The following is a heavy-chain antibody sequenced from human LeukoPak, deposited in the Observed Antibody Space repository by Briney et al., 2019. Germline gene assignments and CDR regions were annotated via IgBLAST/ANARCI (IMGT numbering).Heavy chain of an antibody. CDR2: INPNSGGT. V-gene: IGHV1-2*02. D-gene: IGHD5-18*01. CDR3: ASSSGYSYGTIDY. J-gene: IGHJ4*02. Sequence: VASVKVSCKASGYTFTGYYMHWVRQAPGQGLEWMGWINPNSGGTNYAQKFQGRVTVTRDTSISTAYMELSRLRSDDTAVYYCASSSGYSYGTIDYWGQGTLVTVSS. CDR1: GYTFTGYY.